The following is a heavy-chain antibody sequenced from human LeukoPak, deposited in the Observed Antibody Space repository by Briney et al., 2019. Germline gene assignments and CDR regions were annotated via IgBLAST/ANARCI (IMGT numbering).Heavy chain of an antibody. CDR2: INHSGST. CDR3: ARGPVSVRITIFGVVIPHNWFDP. J-gene: IGHJ5*02. D-gene: IGHD3-3*01. V-gene: IGHV4-39*07. CDR1: GGSISSGSYY. Sequence: SETLSLTCTVSGGSISSGSYYWSWIRQPPGKGLEWIGEINHSGSTNYNPSLKSRVTISVDTSKNQFSLKLSSVTAADTAVYYCARGPVSVRITIFGVVIPHNWFDPWGQGTLVTVSS.